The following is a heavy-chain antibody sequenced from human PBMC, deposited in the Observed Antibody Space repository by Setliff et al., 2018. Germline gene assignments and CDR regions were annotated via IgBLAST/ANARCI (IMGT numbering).Heavy chain of an antibody. Sequence: SVKVSCKASGGTFKNYGISWVRQAPGQGLEWMGGIIPIFGTTNYAQKFQGRATIITDESTSTAYMELSSLRSEDTAVYYCAREGVDSRSSTDYRYYMDVWGRGTTVTVSS. V-gene: IGHV1-69*05. J-gene: IGHJ6*03. CDR2: IIPIFGTT. CDR1: GGTFKNYG. CDR3: AREGVDSRSSTDYRYYMDV. D-gene: IGHD6-6*01.